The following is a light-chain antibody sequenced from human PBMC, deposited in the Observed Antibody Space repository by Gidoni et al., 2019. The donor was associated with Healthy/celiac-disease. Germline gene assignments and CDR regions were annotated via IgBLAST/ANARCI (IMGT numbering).Light chain of an antibody. V-gene: IGKV3-20*01. J-gene: IGKJ1*01. Sequence: IVLTQSPGTLSLSPGERATLSCRASQSVSSSYLAWYQQKPGQAPRLLIYGASSRATGIPDRFSGSGSGTDFTLTISRRDPEDFAVYYCQQYGSSPGTFGQGTKVEIK. CDR3: QQYGSSPGT. CDR1: QSVSSSY. CDR2: GAS.